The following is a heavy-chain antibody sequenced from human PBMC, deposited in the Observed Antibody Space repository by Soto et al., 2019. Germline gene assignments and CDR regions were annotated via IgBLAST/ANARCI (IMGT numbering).Heavy chain of an antibody. CDR3: ARGGIEGVTWNWFDT. CDR2: IESDGDA. J-gene: IGHJ5*02. Sequence: EVQLVESGGGLVQPRGSLRLSCTASGFTFSSHDMHWVRQVTGKGLEWVSGIESDGDAKYLASVKGRFSISRENAKNSLHLQMNSLRAEDTAVYYCARGGIEGVTWNWFDTWGQGTLVTVSS. V-gene: IGHV3-13*01. CDR1: GFTFSSHD. D-gene: IGHD3-16*01.